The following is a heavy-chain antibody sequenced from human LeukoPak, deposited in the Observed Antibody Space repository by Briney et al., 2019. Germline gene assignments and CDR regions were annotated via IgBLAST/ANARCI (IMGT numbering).Heavy chain of an antibody. V-gene: IGHV3-21*01. J-gene: IGHJ4*02. CDR3: ARDGERIVGATNFDY. CDR1: GFTFSRYW. D-gene: IGHD1-26*01. CDR2: ISSSSSYI. Sequence: GGSLRLSCAASGFTFSRYWMSWVRQAPGKGLEWVSSISSSSSYIYYADSVKGRFTISRDNAKNSLYLQMNSLRAEDTAVYYCARDGERIVGATNFDYWGQGTLVTVSS.